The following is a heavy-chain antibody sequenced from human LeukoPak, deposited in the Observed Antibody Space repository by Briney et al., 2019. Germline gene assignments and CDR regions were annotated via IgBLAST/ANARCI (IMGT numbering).Heavy chain of an antibody. CDR3: ARVGNYYDSSPMYYFDY. V-gene: IGHV4-59*01. CDR1: GGSISSYY. CDR2: IYYSGST. Sequence: SETLSLTCTVSGGSISSYYWSWIRQPPGKGLEWIGYIYYSGSTNYNPSLKSRVTISVDTSKNQFSLKLSSVTAADTAVYYCARVGNYYDSSPMYYFDYWGQGTLVTVPS. J-gene: IGHJ4*02. D-gene: IGHD3-22*01.